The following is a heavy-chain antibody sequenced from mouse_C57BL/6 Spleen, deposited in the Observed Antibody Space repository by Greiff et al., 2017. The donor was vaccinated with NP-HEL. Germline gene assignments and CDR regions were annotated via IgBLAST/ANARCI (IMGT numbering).Heavy chain of an antibody. V-gene: IGHV1-26*01. Sequence: VQLQQSGPELVKPGASVKISCKASGYTFTDYYMNWVKQSHGKSLEWIGDINPNNGGTSYNQKFKGKATLTVDKSSSTAYMELRSLTSEDSAVYYCARGDDYAWFADWGQGTLVTVAA. CDR3: ARGDDYAWFAD. CDR2: INPNNGGT. CDR1: GYTFTDYY. J-gene: IGHJ3*01. D-gene: IGHD2-4*01.